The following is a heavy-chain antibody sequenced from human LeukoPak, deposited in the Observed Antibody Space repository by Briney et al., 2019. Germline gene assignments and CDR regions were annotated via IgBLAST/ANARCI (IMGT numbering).Heavy chain of an antibody. V-gene: IGHV3-23*01. Sequence: GGSLRLSCAASGFTFSSYAMSWVRQAPGKGLEWVSAISGSGGSSYYADSVKGRFIISRDNSKNTLYLQMNSLRVEDTALYYCAKDLGYYYDSSGYYYHDYWGQGTLVTVSS. CDR2: ISGSGGSS. D-gene: IGHD3-22*01. CDR3: AKDLGYYYDSSGYYYHDY. J-gene: IGHJ4*02. CDR1: GFTFSSYA.